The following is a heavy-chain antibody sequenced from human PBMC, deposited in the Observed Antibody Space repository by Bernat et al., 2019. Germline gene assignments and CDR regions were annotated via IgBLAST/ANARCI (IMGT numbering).Heavy chain of an antibody. Sequence: HVQLVGSGGGLVKPGGSLRLSCAASGFTFSDYYMSWIRQAPGKGLDWVSYISSSSSYTTYADSVKGRFTISRDNAKNSLYLQMNSLRAEDTAVYYCARGTSTSAPYMDVWGKGTTVSVS. CDR3: ARGTSTSAPYMDV. CDR1: GFTFSDYY. CDR2: ISSSSSYT. J-gene: IGHJ6*03. V-gene: IGHV3-11*05.